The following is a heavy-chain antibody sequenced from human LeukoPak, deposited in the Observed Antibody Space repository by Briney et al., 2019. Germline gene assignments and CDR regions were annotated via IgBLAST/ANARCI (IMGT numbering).Heavy chain of an antibody. V-gene: IGHV3-23*01. CDR1: GVTLRNYA. J-gene: IGHJ4*02. D-gene: IGHD2-2*01. Sequence: GGSLRLSCAASGVTLRNYAMTWIRQAPGKGLQWVSVISGDGESTYYADSVRGRFTISGDNSKNTMYLQMNNLRAEDTAIYYCVKDRDCSSTGCYVFANWGQGTLVTVSS. CDR2: ISGDGEST. CDR3: VKDRDCSSTGCYVFAN.